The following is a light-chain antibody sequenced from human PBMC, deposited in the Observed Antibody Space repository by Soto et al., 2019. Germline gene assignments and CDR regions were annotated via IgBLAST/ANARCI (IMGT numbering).Light chain of an antibody. CDR2: SAS. CDR1: QSVSSD. CDR3: QQYGNSPIN. Sequence: EIVMTQSPGTLSVSPGERATLSCRASQSVSSDVAWYQQKLGQAPRLLIYSASTRATGVPARFSGSGSGSDFTLTISSLQSEDFAVYYCQQYGNSPINFGQGTRLEIK. J-gene: IGKJ5*01. V-gene: IGKV3-15*01.